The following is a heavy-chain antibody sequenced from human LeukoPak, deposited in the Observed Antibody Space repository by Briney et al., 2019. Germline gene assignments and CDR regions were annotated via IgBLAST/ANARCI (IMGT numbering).Heavy chain of an antibody. CDR2: IYYSGST. CDR1: GGSISSYY. J-gene: IGHJ4*02. D-gene: IGHD5-12*01. CDR3: ARGDSGYDCPLDY. Sequence: PSETLSLTCTVSGGSISSYYWSWLRQPPGKGLEWIGYIYYSGSTNYNPSLKSRVTISVDTSKNQFSLKLSSVTAADTAVYYCARGDSGYDCPLDYWGQGTLVTVSS. V-gene: IGHV4-59*01.